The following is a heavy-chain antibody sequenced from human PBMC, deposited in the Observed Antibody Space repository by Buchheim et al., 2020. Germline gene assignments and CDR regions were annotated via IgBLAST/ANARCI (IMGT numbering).Heavy chain of an antibody. V-gene: IGHV1-18*04. J-gene: IGHJ2*01. CDR1: GYTFTGYY. CDR3: ARDQLVVAPGWYFDL. D-gene: IGHD2-15*01. CDR2: ISTYNGNT. Sequence: QVQLVQSGAEVKKPGASVKVSCKASGYTFTGYYMHWVRQAPGQGLEWVGWISTYNGNTDYAQKLQGRVTMTTDTSTSTGYMELRSLRSDDTAVYYCARDQLVVAPGWYFDLWGRGTL.